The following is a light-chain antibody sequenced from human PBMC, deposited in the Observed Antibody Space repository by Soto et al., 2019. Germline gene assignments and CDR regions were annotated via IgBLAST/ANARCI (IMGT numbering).Light chain of an antibody. CDR3: QQYNNWPPWT. V-gene: IGKV3-15*01. J-gene: IGKJ5*01. CDR2: VAS. CDR1: QSVSSSY. Sequence: VWTQSPGPLSLSPGDRSTLSCRAGQSVSSSYLSWYQQKPGQAPTLLIYVASTRATGIPARFSGSGSGTEFTLTISSLQSEDFSVYYCQQYNNWPPWTFGQGTRLEIK.